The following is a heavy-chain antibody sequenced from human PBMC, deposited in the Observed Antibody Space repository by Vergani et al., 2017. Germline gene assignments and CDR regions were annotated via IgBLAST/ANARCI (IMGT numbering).Heavy chain of an antibody. Sequence: QVQLVESGGGVVQPGRSLRLSCAASGFTFSSYAMHWVRQAPGKGLEWVAVISYDGSNKYYADSVKGRFTISRDNSKNTLYLQMNSLRAEDTAVYYCARESSPIYYYYYYMDVWGKGP. D-gene: IGHD2-15*01. V-gene: IGHV3-30*01. CDR2: ISYDGSNK. J-gene: IGHJ6*03. CDR3: ARESSPIYYYYYYMDV. CDR1: GFTFSSYA.